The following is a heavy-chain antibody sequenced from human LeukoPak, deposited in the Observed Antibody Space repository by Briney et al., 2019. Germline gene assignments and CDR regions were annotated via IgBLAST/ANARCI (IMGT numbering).Heavy chain of an antibody. V-gene: IGHV3-48*03. D-gene: IGHD3-10*01. Sequence: GGSLRLSCAASGFTFSSYEMNWVRQAPGKGLEWVSYISSSGSTIYYADSVKGRFTISRDNAKNSLYLQMNSLRAEDTAVYYCANAGGSGSYRLFQHWGQGTLVTVSS. CDR3: ANAGGSGSYRLFQH. J-gene: IGHJ1*01. CDR1: GFTFSSYE. CDR2: ISSSGSTI.